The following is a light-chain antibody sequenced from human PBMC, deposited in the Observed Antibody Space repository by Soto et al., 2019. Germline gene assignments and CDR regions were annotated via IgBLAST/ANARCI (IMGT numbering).Light chain of an antibody. CDR1: SSNIGAGYD. J-gene: IGLJ1*01. V-gene: IGLV1-40*01. Sequence: QLVLTQPPSVSGAPGQRVTISCTESSSNIGAGYDVHWYQQLPGTAPKLLIYGNSNRPSGVPDRFSGSKSGTSASLAITGLQAEDEADYYCQSYDSSLSGLVFGTGTKVTVL. CDR2: GNS. CDR3: QSYDSSLSGLV.